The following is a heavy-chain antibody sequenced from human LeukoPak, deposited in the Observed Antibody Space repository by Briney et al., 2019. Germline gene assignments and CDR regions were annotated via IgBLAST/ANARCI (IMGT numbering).Heavy chain of an antibody. CDR2: IYYSGST. Sequence: SETLSLTCIVSGGSISSSSYYWGWIRQPPGKGLEWIGNIYYSGSTYYNPSLKSRVTISVDTSKNQFSLKLSSVTAADTAVYYCARLSGSGGYYGNDYWGQGTLVTVSP. V-gene: IGHV4-39*01. J-gene: IGHJ4*02. CDR3: ARLSGSGGYYGNDY. D-gene: IGHD3-22*01. CDR1: GGSISSSSYY.